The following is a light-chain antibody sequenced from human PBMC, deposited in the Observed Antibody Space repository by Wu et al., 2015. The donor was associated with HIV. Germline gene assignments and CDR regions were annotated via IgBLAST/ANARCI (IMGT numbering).Light chain of an antibody. CDR2: AAS. Sequence: DIQMTQSPSSLSASVGDRVTITCRASQGISNFLAWYQQKPGKPPKVLIYAASTLQSEVPSRFSGSGSGTDFTLIINRLEPEDLAVYYCQQYGSSFRLTFGGGTKVEIK. CDR1: QGISNF. J-gene: IGKJ4*01. V-gene: IGKV1-27*01. CDR3: QQYGSSFRLT.